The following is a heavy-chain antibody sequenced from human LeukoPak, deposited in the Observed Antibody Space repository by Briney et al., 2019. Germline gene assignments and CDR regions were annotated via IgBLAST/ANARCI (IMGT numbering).Heavy chain of an antibody. V-gene: IGHV3-74*01. Sequence: GGSLRLSCAASGFTFSSYWMHWVRQAPGKGLMWVSRIKSDGSETSYADSVKGRFTISRDNARNTLYLQMNSLRPEETAIYYCASDRVFYGLDVWGQGTTVTVSS. J-gene: IGHJ6*02. CDR2: IKSDGSET. CDR3: ASDRVFYGLDV. CDR1: GFTFSSYW.